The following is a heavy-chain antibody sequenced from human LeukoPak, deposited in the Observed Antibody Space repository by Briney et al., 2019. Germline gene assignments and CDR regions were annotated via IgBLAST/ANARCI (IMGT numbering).Heavy chain of an antibody. J-gene: IGHJ4*02. CDR1: GFTFSSYG. CDR3: ARSIAVAGTELDY. D-gene: IGHD6-19*01. CDR2: IWDDGSNK. V-gene: IGHV3-33*01. Sequence: GGSLRLSCAASGFTFSSYGMHWVRQAPGKGLEWVAVIWDDGSNKYYADSVKGRFTISRDNSKNTLYLQMNSLRAEDTAVYYCARSIAVAGTELDYWGQGTLVTVSS.